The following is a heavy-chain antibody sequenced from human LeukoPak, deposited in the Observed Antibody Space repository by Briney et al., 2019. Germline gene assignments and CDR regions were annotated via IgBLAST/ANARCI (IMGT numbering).Heavy chain of an antibody. D-gene: IGHD3-22*01. CDR2: IIPIFGTA. CDR1: GGTFSSYA. J-gene: IGHJ4*02. V-gene: IGHV1-69*13. CDR3: ARDDGSSSGYPHY. Sequence: ASVKVSCTASGGTFSSYAISWVRQAPGQGLEWMGGIIPIFGTANYAQKFQGRVTITADESTSTAYMELSSLRSEDTAVYYCARDDGSSSGYPHYWGQGTLVTVSS.